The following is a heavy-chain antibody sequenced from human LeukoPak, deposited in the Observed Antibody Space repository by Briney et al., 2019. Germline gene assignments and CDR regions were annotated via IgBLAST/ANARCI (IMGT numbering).Heavy chain of an antibody. CDR2: ISGSGSNT. CDR1: GFTFSNYA. Sequence: GGSLRLSCGTSGFTFSNYAMSWVRQAPGKGLEWVSAISGSGSNTYYADSVKGRFTISRDNSKNTPYLQMNSLRAEETAVYYCAKHYGSNSMADYWGQGTLVTVSS. CDR3: AKHYGSNSMADY. J-gene: IGHJ4*02. D-gene: IGHD4-23*01. V-gene: IGHV3-23*01.